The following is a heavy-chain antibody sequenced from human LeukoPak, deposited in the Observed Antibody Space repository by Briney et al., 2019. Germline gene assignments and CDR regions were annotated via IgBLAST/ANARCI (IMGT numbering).Heavy chain of an antibody. CDR3: ARAGGYGDANWFDY. D-gene: IGHD4-17*01. CDR1: GGSVSSGSYY. Sequence: PSETLSLTCTVSGGSVSSGSYYWSWIRQPPGKGLEWIGYIYYSGSTNYNPSLKSRVTISVDTSKNQFSLKLSSVTATDTAVYYCARAGGYGDANWFDYWGQGTLVTVSS. J-gene: IGHJ5*01. V-gene: IGHV4-61*01. CDR2: IYYSGST.